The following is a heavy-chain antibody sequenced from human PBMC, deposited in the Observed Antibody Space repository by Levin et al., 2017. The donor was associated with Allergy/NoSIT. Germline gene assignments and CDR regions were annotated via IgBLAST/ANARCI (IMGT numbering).Heavy chain of an antibody. Sequence: PSETLSLTCTVSGGSISSYYWSWIRQPPGKGLEWIGYIYYSGSTNYNPSLKSRVTISVDTSKNQFSLKLNSVTAADTAVYYCARGLASKYNWNPRIYYFDYWGQGTLVTVSS. CDR3: ARGLASKYNWNPRIYYFDY. V-gene: IGHV4-59*01. CDR1: GGSISSYY. J-gene: IGHJ4*02. D-gene: IGHD1-1*01. CDR2: IYYSGST.